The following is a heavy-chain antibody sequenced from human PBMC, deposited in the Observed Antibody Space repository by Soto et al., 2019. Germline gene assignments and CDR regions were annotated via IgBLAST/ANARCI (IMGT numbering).Heavy chain of an antibody. Sequence: SETLSLTCTVSGGSISNYCWSWIRQPAGKGLEWIGRINTYGSTNYNPSLQSRVTMSVDTSKNQFSLRLTSVTAADTAVYYCARDLLLLRYFDWISHDWGQGTLVTASS. V-gene: IGHV4-4*07. D-gene: IGHD3-9*01. CDR2: INTYGST. J-gene: IGHJ4*02. CDR3: ARDLLLLRYFDWISHD. CDR1: GGSISNYC.